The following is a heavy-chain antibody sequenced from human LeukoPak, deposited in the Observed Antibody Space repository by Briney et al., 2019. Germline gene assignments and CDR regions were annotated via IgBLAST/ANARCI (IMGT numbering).Heavy chain of an antibody. Sequence: PSETLSLTCTVSGGSVSSGSYYWSWIRQPPGKGLEWIGYMYYSGSTNYNPSHKSRVTISVDTSKNQFSLKLSSVTAADTAVYYCARGRGYCSSTSCYIAASLGKYYYYYYMDVWGKGTTVTVSS. J-gene: IGHJ6*03. CDR1: GGSVSSGSYY. V-gene: IGHV4-61*01. CDR2: MYYSGST. CDR3: ARGRGYCSSTSCYIAASLGKYYYYYYMDV. D-gene: IGHD2-2*02.